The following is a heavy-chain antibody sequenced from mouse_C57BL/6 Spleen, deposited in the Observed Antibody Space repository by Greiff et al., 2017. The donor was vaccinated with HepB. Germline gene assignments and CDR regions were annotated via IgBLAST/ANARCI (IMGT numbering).Heavy chain of an antibody. Sequence: VQLQQPGAELVKPGASVKLSCKASGYTFTSYWMQWVKQRPGQGLEWIGEIDPSDSYTNYNQKFKGKATLTVDTSSSTAYMQLSSLTSEDSAVYYCARTIYYGNGMDYWGQGTSVTVSS. CDR1: GYTFTSYW. CDR2: IDPSDSYT. D-gene: IGHD2-1*01. CDR3: ARTIYYGNGMDY. V-gene: IGHV1-50*01. J-gene: IGHJ4*01.